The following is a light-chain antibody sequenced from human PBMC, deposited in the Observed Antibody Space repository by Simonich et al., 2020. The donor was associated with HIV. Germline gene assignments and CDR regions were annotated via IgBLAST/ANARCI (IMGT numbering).Light chain of an antibody. CDR3: QQANTFPRT. J-gene: IGKJ1*01. V-gene: IGKV1-12*01. CDR2: AAS. Sequence: DIQMTQSPSSVSASVGDRVTITCRASQGISIWLAWYQKKPGKAPKLLVYAASSLQRVVPSRFSGGGSGTHFTLTISSLQPEDFATYYCQQANTFPRTFGQGTKVEIK. CDR1: QGISIW.